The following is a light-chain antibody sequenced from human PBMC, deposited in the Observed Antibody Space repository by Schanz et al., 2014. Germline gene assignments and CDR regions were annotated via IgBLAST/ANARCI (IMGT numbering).Light chain of an antibody. V-gene: IGKV3-20*01. Sequence: EIVLTQSPGTLSLSPGERATLSCRASQSVTSTYLAWYQQKPGQAPRLLIYAASSRATGIPDRFSGSGSGTDFTLTISRLEPEDFAVYYCHHYGGSPYTFGQGTKLEIK. CDR3: HHYGGSPYT. CDR2: AAS. J-gene: IGKJ2*01. CDR1: QSVTSTY.